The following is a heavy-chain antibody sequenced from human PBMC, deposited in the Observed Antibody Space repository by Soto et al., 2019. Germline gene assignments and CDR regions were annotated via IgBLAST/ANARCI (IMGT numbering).Heavy chain of an antibody. CDR3: ARERAAAAGTRLDYYYGMDV. J-gene: IGHJ6*02. Sequence: ASVKVSCKASGYTFTSYYMHWVRQAPGQGLEWMGIINPSGGSTSYAQKFQGRVTMTRDTSTSTVYMELSSLRSEDTAVYYCARERAAAAGTRLDYYYGMDVWGQGTTVTVSS. CDR2: INPSGGST. D-gene: IGHD6-13*01. CDR1: GYTFTSYY. V-gene: IGHV1-46*01.